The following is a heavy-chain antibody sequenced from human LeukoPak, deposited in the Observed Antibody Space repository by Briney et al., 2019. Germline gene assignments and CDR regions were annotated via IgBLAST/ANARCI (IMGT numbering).Heavy chain of an antibody. CDR3: VKDDGTYYFDS. V-gene: IGHV3-30*02. Sequence: GGSLRLSCKASGFTFSSYGMHWVRQAPGKGLQWVAFTRYDGSNKDYADFVNGRFTISRDNSEDMLYLGMNSLSPEDTAVYYCVKDDGTYYFDSWGRGTLVTVST. CDR2: TRYDGSNK. J-gene: IGHJ4*02. D-gene: IGHD2-21*01. CDR1: GFTFSSYG.